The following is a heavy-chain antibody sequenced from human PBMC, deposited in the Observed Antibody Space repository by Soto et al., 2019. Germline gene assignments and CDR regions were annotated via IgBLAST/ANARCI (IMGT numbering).Heavy chain of an antibody. Sequence: QMQLVQSGPEVKKPGTSVKVSCKASGFTFSSSIVQWVRQARGQRLEWIGWIVVGSGHTNYEQKFQERVTITRDMSTRTAYMELSSLRSEDPAVYSCAAPDFGDYWYFDLWGRGTLVTVSS. CDR2: IVVGSGHT. D-gene: IGHD4-17*01. CDR1: GFTFSSSI. J-gene: IGHJ2*01. CDR3: AAPDFGDYWYFDL. V-gene: IGHV1-58*01.